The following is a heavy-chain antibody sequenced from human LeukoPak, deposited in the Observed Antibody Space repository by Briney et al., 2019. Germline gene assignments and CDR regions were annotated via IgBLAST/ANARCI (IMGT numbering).Heavy chain of an antibody. CDR3: AGDDYGDYGDY. Sequence: TGGSLRLSCAASGFTFSSYDMNWVRQAPGKGLEWVSYISSSGSTIYYADSVKGRFTISRDNAKNSLYLQMNSLRAEDTAVYYCAGDDYGDYGDYWGQGTLVTVSS. CDR2: ISSSGSTI. J-gene: IGHJ4*02. V-gene: IGHV3-48*03. CDR1: GFTFSSYD. D-gene: IGHD4-17*01.